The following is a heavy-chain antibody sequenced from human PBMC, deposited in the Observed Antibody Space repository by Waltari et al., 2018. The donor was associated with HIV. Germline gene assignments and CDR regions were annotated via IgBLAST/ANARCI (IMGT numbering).Heavy chain of an antibody. D-gene: IGHD4-17*01. V-gene: IGHV3-73*01. Sequence: EVQLVESGGGLVHPGVSLTLSCAASGFSFCAAATHWIRQASGNGLEWVGRIRCKPNSYAKAYAESLKGRFTISRDDSKNTAYLQMNSLKTEDTSVYYCTKSVGDSARGWFDPWGQGTLVTVSS. CDR2: IRCKPNSYAK. CDR1: GFSFCAAA. CDR3: TKSVGDSARGWFDP. J-gene: IGHJ5*02.